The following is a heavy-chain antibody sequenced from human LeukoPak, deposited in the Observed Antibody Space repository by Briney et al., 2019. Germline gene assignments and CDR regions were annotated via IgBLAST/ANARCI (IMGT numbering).Heavy chain of an antibody. Sequence: ASVKVSCKASGYTFTSYYMHWVRQAPGQGLEWMGWISAYNGNTNYAQKLQDRVTMTTDTSTSTAYMELRSLRSDDTAVYYCARDYSSGWPNFDYWGQGTLVTVSS. J-gene: IGHJ4*02. CDR1: GYTFTSYY. CDR2: ISAYNGNT. V-gene: IGHV1-18*04. D-gene: IGHD6-19*01. CDR3: ARDYSSGWPNFDY.